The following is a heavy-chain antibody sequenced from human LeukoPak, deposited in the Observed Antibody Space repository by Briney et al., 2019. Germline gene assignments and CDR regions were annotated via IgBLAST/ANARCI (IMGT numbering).Heavy chain of an antibody. CDR1: GFTFSSYA. V-gene: IGHV3-23*01. CDR2: ISGSGGST. CDR3: ARGRPTSFDYGDWFDP. J-gene: IGHJ5*02. Sequence: GGSLRLSCAASGFTFSSYAMSWVRQAPGKGLEWVSAISGSGGSTYYPGSVKGRFTISRENAKNSLYLQMNSRRAEDTAVYYCARGRPTSFDYGDWFDPWGQGTLVTVSS. D-gene: IGHD4-17*01.